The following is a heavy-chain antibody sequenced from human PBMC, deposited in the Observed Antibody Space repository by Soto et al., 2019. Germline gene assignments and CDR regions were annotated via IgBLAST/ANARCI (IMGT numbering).Heavy chain of an antibody. CDR2: IYPFYSDT. CDR3: XXEXNIVATNGGDYHYYGMDV. V-gene: IGHV5-51*01. CDR1: GYSFTSYW. J-gene: IGHJ6*02. D-gene: IGHD5-12*01. Sequence: PGESLKISCKGSGYSFTSYWIFWVRQMPVKGLEFMGIIYPFYSDTRYSPSFQGHVTISSYNSISTSYLQLISLKASYTAMYYCXXEXNIVATNGGDYHYYGMDVWGQGNTVTV.